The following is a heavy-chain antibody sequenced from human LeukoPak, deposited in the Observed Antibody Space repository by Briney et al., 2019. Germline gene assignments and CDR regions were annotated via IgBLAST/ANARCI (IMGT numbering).Heavy chain of an antibody. CDR3: AGVPGMWLVRGINYDY. V-gene: IGHV1-18*01. D-gene: IGHD3-10*01. CDR1: GYTFTSYG. J-gene: IGHJ4*02. Sequence: ASVKVSCKASGYTFTSYGISWVRQAPGQGLEWMGWISAYNGNTNYAQKLQGRVTMTTDTSTSTAYMELRSLRSDDTAVYYCAGVPGMWLVRGINYDYWGQGTLVTVSS. CDR2: ISAYNGNT.